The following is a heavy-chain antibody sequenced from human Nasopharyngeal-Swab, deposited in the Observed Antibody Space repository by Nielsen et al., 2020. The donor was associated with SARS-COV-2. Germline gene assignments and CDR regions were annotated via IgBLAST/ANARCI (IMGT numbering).Heavy chain of an antibody. CDR3: ARRHRSCGGGACPIDY. V-gene: IGHV4-34*01. Sequence: ELLSLTCGVQNGSFLGYYCTWIRQPPGKGLEWIGEINHAGTTNYTPSLKSRVTMSVDTSKNQFSLKVNSVTAADTAVYYCARRHRSCGGGACPIDYWGQGALVTVSS. J-gene: IGHJ4*02. CDR2: INHAGTT. CDR1: NGSFLGYY. D-gene: IGHD2-21*02.